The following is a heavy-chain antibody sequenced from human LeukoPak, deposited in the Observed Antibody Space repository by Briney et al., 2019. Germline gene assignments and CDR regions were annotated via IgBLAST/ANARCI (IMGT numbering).Heavy chain of an antibody. Sequence: PGGSLRLSCAASGFTFSSYWMHWVRQVPGKGLVWVSRINTDGSTTSYAASVKGRFTISRDNSKNTLYLQMNSLRAEDTAVYYCAKGVQSIAARSAVDYWGQGTLVTVSS. CDR1: GFTFSSYW. CDR2: INTDGSTT. D-gene: IGHD6-6*01. J-gene: IGHJ4*02. CDR3: AKGVQSIAARSAVDY. V-gene: IGHV3-74*01.